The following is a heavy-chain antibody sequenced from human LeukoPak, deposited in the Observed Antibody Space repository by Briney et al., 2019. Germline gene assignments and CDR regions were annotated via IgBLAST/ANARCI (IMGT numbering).Heavy chain of an antibody. D-gene: IGHD3-10*01. CDR2: IYPGDSDT. CDR1: GYSFTSYW. Sequence: GASLKISYKGSGYSFTSYWIGWVRQLPGKRLEWMRIIYPGDSDTRYSPSFQGQVTISADKSISTAYLQWSSLKASDTAMYYCARQVYGSGSPIVDYWGQGTLVTVSS. CDR3: ARQVYGSGSPIVDY. J-gene: IGHJ4*02. V-gene: IGHV5-51*01.